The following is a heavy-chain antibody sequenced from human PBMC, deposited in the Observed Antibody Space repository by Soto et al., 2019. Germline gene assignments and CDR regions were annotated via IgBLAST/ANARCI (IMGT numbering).Heavy chain of an antibody. D-gene: IGHD3-3*01. J-gene: IGHJ2*01. Sequence: EVQLVESGGGLVQPGGSLRLSCAASGFTFSSYWMSWVRQAPGKGLEWVANIKQDGSEKYYVDSVKGRFTISRDNAKNSLYLQRNSQRAEGPAVDYCARGLSDCFWSGYGFGYFDLWGRGTLVTVSS. CDR3: ARGLSDCFWSGYGFGYFDL. V-gene: IGHV3-7*05. CDR1: GFTFSSYW. CDR2: IKQDGSEK.